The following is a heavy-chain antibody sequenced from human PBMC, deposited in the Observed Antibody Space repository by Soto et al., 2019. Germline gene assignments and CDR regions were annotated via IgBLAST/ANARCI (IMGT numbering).Heavy chain of an antibody. CDR3: ARGQRFSDWFDI. CDR2: IYSSGNT. D-gene: IGHD3-3*01. CDR1: GGTISGYY. J-gene: IGHJ5*02. V-gene: IGHV4-4*07. Sequence: PXETLSLTCSVAGGTISGYYWTWIRQPAGKGLEWIGRIYSSGNTKYNPSLQSRVTMSLDTSNNQFSLRLTSVTAADTAVYYCARGQRFSDWFDIWGQGTLVTVSS.